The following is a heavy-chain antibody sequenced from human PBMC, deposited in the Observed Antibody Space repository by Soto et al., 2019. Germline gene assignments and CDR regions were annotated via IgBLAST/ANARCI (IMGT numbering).Heavy chain of an antibody. D-gene: IGHD3-22*01. J-gene: IGHJ4*02. CDR3: ARVWDYYDSSGYYDGADY. CDR1: GFTFSDYY. Sequence: QVQLVESGGGLVKPGGSLRLSCAASGFTFSDYYMSWIRQAPGKGLEWVSYISSSGSTIYYADSVKGRFTISRDNAKNSXXLQMNSLRAEDTAVYYCARVWDYYDSSGYYDGADYWGQGTLVTVSS. V-gene: IGHV3-11*01. CDR2: ISSSGSTI.